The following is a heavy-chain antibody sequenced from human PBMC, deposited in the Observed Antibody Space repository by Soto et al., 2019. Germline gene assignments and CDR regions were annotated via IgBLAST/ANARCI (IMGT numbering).Heavy chain of an antibody. CDR2: IKEDGSGK. CDR3: VRVGRLGGY. Sequence: GSLRLSCTASGXTFSSYGMSWVRQAPGKGLGWVANIKEDGSGKYYVDSVKGRFSISRENARNSLSMQMNSLRVEDTAVYYCVRVGRLGGYWGQGALCTVSS. CDR1: GXTFSSYG. J-gene: IGHJ4*02. D-gene: IGHD3-16*01. V-gene: IGHV3-7*03.